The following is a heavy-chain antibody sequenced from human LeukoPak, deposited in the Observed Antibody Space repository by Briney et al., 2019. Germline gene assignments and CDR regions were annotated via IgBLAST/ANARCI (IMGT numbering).Heavy chain of an antibody. CDR1: GYTYSIYA. V-gene: IGHV1-69*01. CDR3: ARTYYYDCSGYPFQVSDAFDT. Sequence: SVKLSCKASGYTYSIYAISWGRQAPGQGLEGMGGIIPIFHTADYAQKCQGRVTITADESTSTVYMELSRLRSEDTAMYYCARTYYYDCSGYPFQVSDAFDTWGQGTMVTVSS. CDR2: IIPIFHTA. J-gene: IGHJ3*02. D-gene: IGHD3-22*01.